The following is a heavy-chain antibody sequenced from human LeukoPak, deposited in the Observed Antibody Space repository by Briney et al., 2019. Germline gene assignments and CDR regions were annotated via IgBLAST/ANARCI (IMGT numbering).Heavy chain of an antibody. CDR2: IYHSGST. V-gene: IGHV4-38-2*02. CDR1: GYSISSGYY. Sequence: SETLSLTCTVSGYSISSGYYWGWIRQPPGKGLEWIGSIYHSGSTYYNPSLKSRATISVDTSKNQFSLKLSSVTAADTAVYYCARDLGYCSSTSCRGDYWGQGTLVTVSS. D-gene: IGHD2-2*01. J-gene: IGHJ4*02. CDR3: ARDLGYCSSTSCRGDY.